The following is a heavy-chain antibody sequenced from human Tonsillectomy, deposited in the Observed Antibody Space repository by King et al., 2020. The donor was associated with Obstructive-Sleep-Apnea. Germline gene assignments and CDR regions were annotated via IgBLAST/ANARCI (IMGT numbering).Heavy chain of an antibody. CDR3: ARDALYTGSNGVVFDI. V-gene: IGHV3-21*06. CDR2: ISESSSYI. CDR1: GFIFSSYN. J-gene: IGHJ3*02. Sequence: QLVQSGGGLVKPGGSLRLSCAASGFIFSSYNMNWVRQAPGKGLEWVSSISESSSYIYYRYSVKGRFTISRENAKNSLYLQMNILRAEDTAVYYCARDALYTGSNGVVFDIWGQGTMVTVSS. D-gene: IGHD2-2*02.